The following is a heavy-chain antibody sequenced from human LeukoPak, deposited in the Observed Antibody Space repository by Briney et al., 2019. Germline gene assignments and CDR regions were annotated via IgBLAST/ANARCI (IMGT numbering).Heavy chain of an antibody. V-gene: IGHV6-1*01. CDR1: GDSVSSNIDA. D-gene: IGHD2-21*01. CDR2: TYYRSKWYN. J-gene: IGHJ4*02. CDR3: ARGRNSAFDF. Sequence: SQTLSLTCAISGDSVSSNIDAWNWIRQSPSRGLEWLGWTYYRSKWYNGYAVSVRSRITITSDTFKNQFSLHLNSVTPEDTAVYYCARGRNSAFDFWGQGTLVAVSS.